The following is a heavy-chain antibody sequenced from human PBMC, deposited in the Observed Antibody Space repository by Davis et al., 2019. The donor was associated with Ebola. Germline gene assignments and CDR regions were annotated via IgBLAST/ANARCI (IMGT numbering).Heavy chain of an antibody. CDR1: GGTFSTYT. J-gene: IGHJ5*02. CDR2: IIPVFARP. Sequence: SVKVSCKASGGTFSTYTFTWVRQPPGQGLDWMGGIIPVFARPNYPPKFQGRVTMTADESTSTVYMELTRLTSEDTAVYYCARDLLRDWTDVWGLGTLVTVSS. V-gene: IGHV1-69*13. CDR3: ARDLLRDWTDV. D-gene: IGHD3-16*01.